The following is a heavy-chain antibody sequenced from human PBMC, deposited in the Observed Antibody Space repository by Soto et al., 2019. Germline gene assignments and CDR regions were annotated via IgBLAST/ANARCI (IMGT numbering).Heavy chain of an antibody. CDR2: IKSKTDGGTT. CDR3: TSITYYYDSSGAFFY. CDR1: GFTFSNAW. Sequence: GSLRLSCAASGFTFSNAWMNWVRQAPGKGLEWVGRIKSKTDGGTTDYAAPVKGRFTISRDDSKNTLYLQMNSLKTEDTAVYYCTSITYYYDSSGAFFYWGQGTLVTVSS. J-gene: IGHJ4*02. D-gene: IGHD3-22*01. V-gene: IGHV3-15*07.